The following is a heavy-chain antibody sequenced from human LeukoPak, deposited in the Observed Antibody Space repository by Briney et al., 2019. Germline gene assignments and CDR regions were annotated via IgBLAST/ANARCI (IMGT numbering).Heavy chain of an antibody. CDR1: GDSVSSNSAA. V-gene: IGHV6-1*01. CDR3: ARGYYGMGV. Sequence: SQTLSLTCAISGDSVSSNSAAWTWSRQSPSRGLEWLGRTYFRSKLGKDYAVSVKSRITINPDTSKNQFSLQLNSVTPEDTAVYYCARGYYGMGVWGQGTTVTVSS. J-gene: IGHJ6*02. CDR2: TYFRSKLGK.